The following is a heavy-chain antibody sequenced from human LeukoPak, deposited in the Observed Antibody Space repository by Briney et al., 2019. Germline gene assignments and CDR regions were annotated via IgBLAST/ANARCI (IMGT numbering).Heavy chain of an antibody. J-gene: IGHJ4*02. CDR3: ARVGVISFAGTTPFDY. D-gene: IGHD3-10*01. CDR1: GGTFSGYA. Sequence: ASVKVSCKASGGTFSGYAISWVRQAPGQGLEWMGGIIPIFGTANYAQKFQGRVTITADESTSTASMELSSLRSEDTAVYYCARVGVISFAGTTPFDYWGQGTLVTVSS. V-gene: IGHV1-69*13. CDR2: IIPIFGTA.